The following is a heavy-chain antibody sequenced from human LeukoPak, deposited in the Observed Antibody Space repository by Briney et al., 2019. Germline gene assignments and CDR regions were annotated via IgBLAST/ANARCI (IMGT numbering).Heavy chain of an antibody. Sequence: GGSLRLSCAASGFTFSSYAMHWVRQAPGKGLEWVAVISYDGSNKYYADSVKGRFTISRDNSKNTLYLQMNSLRAEDTAVYYCARDRITMVRGVITYYFDYWGQGTLVTVSS. CDR2: ISYDGSNK. V-gene: IGHV3-30-3*01. CDR3: ARDRITMVRGVITYYFDY. D-gene: IGHD3-10*01. CDR1: GFTFSSYA. J-gene: IGHJ4*02.